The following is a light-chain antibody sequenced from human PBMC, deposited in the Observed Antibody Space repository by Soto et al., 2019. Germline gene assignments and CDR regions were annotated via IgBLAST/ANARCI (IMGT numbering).Light chain of an antibody. V-gene: IGLV2-8*01. CDR1: SSDVGAYNY. CDR3: SSFAASNTWV. Sequence: QSALTQPPSASGSPGQSVTISCTGTSSDVGAYNYVSWYQQHAGKAPKLVIYEVTKRPSAVPDRFSGSKSANTASLTVSGLQAEDEADYYCSSFAASNTWVFGAGTKLTVL. CDR2: EVT. J-gene: IGLJ3*02.